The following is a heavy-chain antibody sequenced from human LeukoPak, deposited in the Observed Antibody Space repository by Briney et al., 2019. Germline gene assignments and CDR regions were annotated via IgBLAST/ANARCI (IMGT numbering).Heavy chain of an antibody. D-gene: IGHD3-16*01. Sequence: GGSLRLSCTASAFTFSDYYMSWIRQAPGQGLEWVSHISSSGSTIYYAESVKGRFTISRDNTKKSLYLQMNSLRVEDTAIYYYARGAPRLGSWGQGTLVTVSS. CDR1: AFTFSDYY. CDR2: ISSSGSTI. V-gene: IGHV3-11*01. CDR3: ARGAPRLGS. J-gene: IGHJ5*02.